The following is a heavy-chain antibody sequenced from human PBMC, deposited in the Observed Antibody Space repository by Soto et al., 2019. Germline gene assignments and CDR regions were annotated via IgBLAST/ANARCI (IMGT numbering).Heavy chain of an antibody. CDR1: GFTVSSNY. CDR3: AGGSSWHDAFDI. D-gene: IGHD6-13*01. J-gene: IGHJ3*02. CDR2: IYSSGST. Sequence: EVQLVESGGGLVQPGGSLRLSCADSGFTVSSNYMSWVRQAPGKGLEWVSVIYSSGSTYYADSVKGRFTISRDNSKNTLYLQMNSLRAEDTAVYYCAGGSSWHDAFDIWVQGTMVTVSS. V-gene: IGHV3-66*01.